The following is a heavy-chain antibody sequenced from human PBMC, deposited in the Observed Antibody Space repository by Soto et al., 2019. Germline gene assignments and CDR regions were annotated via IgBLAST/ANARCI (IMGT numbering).Heavy chain of an antibody. V-gene: IGHV4-39*01. CDR1: GGSTDRSNYY. CDR3: ARHFVAVVIKGWGY. Sequence: QLQLQESGPGLVKPSETLSLTCNVSGGSTDRSNYYWDWLRQPPGKGLEWIGTTYYNGNAYYNPSLRSRVSMSVDTSKNQFSLKLISVTAADTAVYYCARHFVAVVIKGWGYWGQGKLVTVSS. J-gene: IGHJ4*02. D-gene: IGHD3-10*01. CDR2: TYYNGNA.